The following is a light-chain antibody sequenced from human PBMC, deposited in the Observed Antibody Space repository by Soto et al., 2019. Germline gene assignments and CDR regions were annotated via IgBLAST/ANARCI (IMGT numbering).Light chain of an antibody. CDR3: QQYNNWPRT. V-gene: IGKV3-15*01. Sequence: IVMTQSPATLSVSPGERATLSCRASQSVSSNLAWYQQKPGQAPRLLIYGASTRATGIPARFSGSGSGTEFTLTISSLQSEDFAVYYCQQYNNWPRTFGQGTKEDI. CDR1: QSVSSN. J-gene: IGKJ1*01. CDR2: GAS.